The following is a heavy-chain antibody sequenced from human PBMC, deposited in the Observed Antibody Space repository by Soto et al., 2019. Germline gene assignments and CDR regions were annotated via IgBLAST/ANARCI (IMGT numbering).Heavy chain of an antibody. CDR2: INHSGST. CDR1: GGSFSGYY. V-gene: IGHV4-34*01. J-gene: IGHJ4*02. Sequence: SETLSLTRAVYGGSFSGYYWSWVRQPPGKGLEGIGEINHSGSTNYNPSLKSRVTISVDTSKNQFSLKLSSVTAADTAVYYCARDTPRGYSYGSFDYWGQGTLVTVSS. CDR3: ARDTPRGYSYGSFDY. D-gene: IGHD5-18*01.